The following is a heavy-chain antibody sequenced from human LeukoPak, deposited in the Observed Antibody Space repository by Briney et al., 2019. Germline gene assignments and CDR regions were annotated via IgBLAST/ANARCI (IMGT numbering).Heavy chain of an antibody. CDR3: ARHCSGGSCYPRDGNWFDP. CDR2: IYPGDSDT. CDR1: GYSFTSYW. Sequence: GESLKISCKGSGYSFTSYWIGWVRQMPGEGLGWLGIIYPGDSDTRYSPSFQGQVTISADKSISTAYLQWSSLKASDTAMYYCARHCSGGSCYPRDGNWFDPWGQGTLVTVSS. D-gene: IGHD2-15*01. V-gene: IGHV5-51*01. J-gene: IGHJ5*02.